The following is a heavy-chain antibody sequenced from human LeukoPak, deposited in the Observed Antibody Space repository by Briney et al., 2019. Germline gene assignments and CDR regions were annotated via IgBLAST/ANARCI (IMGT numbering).Heavy chain of an antibody. CDR1: GFTFSTCA. V-gene: IGHV3-48*03. Sequence: GGSLRLSCVVSGFTFSTCAMNWVRQAPGKGLEWVSYISRSGSTKNYADSVKGRSTISRDNAKNSLYLQMNSLRAEDTSVYYCTRDHYYDSSGYYFPLGYWGQGTLVTVSS. CDR2: ISRSGSTK. D-gene: IGHD3-22*01. CDR3: TRDHYYDSSGYYFPLGY. J-gene: IGHJ4*02.